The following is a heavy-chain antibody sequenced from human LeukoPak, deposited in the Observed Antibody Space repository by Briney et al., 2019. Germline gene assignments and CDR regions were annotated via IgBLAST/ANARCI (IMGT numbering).Heavy chain of an antibody. J-gene: IGHJ2*01. Sequence: ASVKVSCKASGYTFTNFDINWVRQATGQGPEWMGWMNPSSGDTGIAQKFQGRLTLTRDTSLSTAYMELSHLTSEDTAIYFCTRKHKKPMIHWYFSLGGRGPLVLVS. CDR1: GYTFTNFD. V-gene: IGHV1-8*01. CDR3: TRKHKKPMIHWYFSL. CDR2: MNPSSGDT. D-gene: IGHD1-14*01.